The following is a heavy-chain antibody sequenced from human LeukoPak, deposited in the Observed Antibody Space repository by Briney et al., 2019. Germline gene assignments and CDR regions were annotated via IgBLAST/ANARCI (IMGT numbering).Heavy chain of an antibody. Sequence: GGSLRLSCAASGFTVSSYGMHWVRQAPGKGLEWVAVISYDGSSKYYADSVKGRFTISRDNSKNTLYLQMNSLRAEDTAVYYCAKGTGSYLYYYYYYMDVWGKGTTVTVSS. CDR2: ISYDGSSK. D-gene: IGHD1-26*01. CDR1: GFTVSSYG. J-gene: IGHJ6*03. CDR3: AKGTGSYLYYYYYYMDV. V-gene: IGHV3-30*18.